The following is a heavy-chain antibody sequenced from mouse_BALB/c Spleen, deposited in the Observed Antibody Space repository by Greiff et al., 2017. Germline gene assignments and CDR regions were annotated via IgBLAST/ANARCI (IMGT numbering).Heavy chain of an antibody. CDR3: ARGRRERGFDY. V-gene: IGHV5-6-5*01. J-gene: IGHJ2*01. CDR2: ISSGGST. Sequence: EVKLMESGGGLVKPGGSLKLSCAASGFTFSSYAMSWVRQTPEKRLEWVASISSGGSTYYPDSVKGRFTISRDNARNILYLQMSSLRSEDTAMYYCARGRRERGFDYWGQGTTLTVSS. CDR1: GFTFSSYA.